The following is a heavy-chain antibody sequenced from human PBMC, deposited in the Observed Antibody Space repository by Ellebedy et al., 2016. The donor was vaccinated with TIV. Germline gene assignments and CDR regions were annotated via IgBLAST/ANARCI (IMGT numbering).Heavy chain of an antibody. CDR2: IYYSGST. Sequence: MPSETLSLTCTVSGGSISSSSYYWGWIRQPPGKGLEWIGSIYYSGSTYYNPSLKSRVTISVDTSKNQFSLKLSSVTAADTAVYYCARATDSSGYPHGAFDIWGQGTMVTVSS. D-gene: IGHD3-22*01. V-gene: IGHV4-39*07. CDR1: GGSISSSSYY. CDR3: ARATDSSGYPHGAFDI. J-gene: IGHJ3*02.